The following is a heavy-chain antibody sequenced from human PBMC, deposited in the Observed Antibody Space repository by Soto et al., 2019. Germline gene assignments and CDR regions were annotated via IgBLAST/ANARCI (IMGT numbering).Heavy chain of an antibody. CDR3: ASHNTVTTVVDY. J-gene: IGHJ4*02. D-gene: IGHD4-17*01. CDR2: INPIFGTA. V-gene: IGHV1-69*13. CDR1: GYTFTGYY. Sequence: SVKVSCKASGYTFTGYYMHWVLQAPGQGLEWMGGINPIFGTANYAQKFQGRVTITADASTSTAYMELSSLRSEDTAVYYCASHNTVTTVVDYWGQGTLVTVSS.